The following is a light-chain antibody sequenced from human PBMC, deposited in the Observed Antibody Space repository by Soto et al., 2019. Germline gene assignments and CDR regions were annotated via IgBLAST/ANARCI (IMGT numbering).Light chain of an antibody. CDR1: SSGVGNYNP. CDR2: DVS. V-gene: IGLV2-14*02. CDR3: VSYTTSTSYV. J-gene: IGLJ1*01. Sequence: QSALTQPASVSGSPGQSITISCTGTSSGVGNYNPVSWHQQHPGKAPILIIYDVSNRPSGVSNRFSGSKSGNTASLTISGLQAEDEADYYCVSYTTSTSYVFGTGTKVTVL.